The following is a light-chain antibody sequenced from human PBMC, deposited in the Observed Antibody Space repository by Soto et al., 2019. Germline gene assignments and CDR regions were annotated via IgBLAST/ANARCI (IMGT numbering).Light chain of an antibody. V-gene: IGKV3-20*01. CDR3: QQLNSYPFT. J-gene: IGKJ3*01. Sequence: EIVLTQSPGTLSLSPGERATLSCRASQTINSRDLAWYQQRPGQAPRLLLYGASTLQSGVPSRFSGSGSGTDFTLTISSLQPEDFATYYCQQLNSYPFTFGPGTKVDIK. CDR1: QTINSRD. CDR2: GAS.